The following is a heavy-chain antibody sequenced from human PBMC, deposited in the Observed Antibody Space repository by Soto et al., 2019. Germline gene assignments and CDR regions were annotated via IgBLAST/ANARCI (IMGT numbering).Heavy chain of an antibody. J-gene: IGHJ6*02. CDR3: ARDGRGVSYPDYYGMDV. D-gene: IGHD2-15*01. V-gene: IGHV3-48*03. Sequence: PGGSLRLSCVFSGFTFISYEMNWVRQAPGKGLEWISYISTSSTTIYYADSVKGRFTISRDNAKNLLYLQMNSLRAEDTALYYCARDGRGVSYPDYYGMDVWGQGTTVTAP. CDR1: GFTFISYE. CDR2: ISTSSTTI.